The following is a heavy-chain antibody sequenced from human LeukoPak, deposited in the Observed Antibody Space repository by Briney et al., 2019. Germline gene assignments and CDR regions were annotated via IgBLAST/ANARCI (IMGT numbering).Heavy chain of an antibody. D-gene: IGHD2-2*01. CDR2: ISAYNGNT. Sequence: ASVKVSCKASGYTFTSYGISWVRQAPGQGLEWMGWISAYNGNTNYAQKLQGRVTMTTDTSTSTAYMELRSLRSDDTAVYYCARDPRVVPAAIPPGLYMDVWGKGTTVTVSS. J-gene: IGHJ6*03. V-gene: IGHV1-18*01. CDR3: ARDPRVVPAAIPPGLYMDV. CDR1: GYTFTSYG.